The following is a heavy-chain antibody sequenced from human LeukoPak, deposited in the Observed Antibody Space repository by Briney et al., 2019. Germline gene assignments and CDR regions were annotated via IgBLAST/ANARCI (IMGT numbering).Heavy chain of an antibody. V-gene: IGHV1-18*01. CDR3: AREGSLYDSGDYYLSWFDP. CDR2: ISIYSGNT. D-gene: IGHD3-22*01. CDR1: GYTFSSFG. J-gene: IGHJ5*02. Sequence: ASVKVSCKASGYTFSSFGISWVRQAPGQGLEWMGWISIYSGNTKYGQKFQGRVTLTTDTSTNTAYMELRSLRSDDTAVYYCAREGSLYDSGDYYLSWFDPWGQGTLVTVSS.